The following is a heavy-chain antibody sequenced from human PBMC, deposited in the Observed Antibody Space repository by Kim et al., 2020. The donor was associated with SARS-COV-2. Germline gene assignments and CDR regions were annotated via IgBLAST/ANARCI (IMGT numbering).Heavy chain of an antibody. CDR1: GYTFISYV. J-gene: IGHJ4*02. V-gene: IGHV1-3*01. CDR3: AREWAYFGSGRYGASVDY. Sequence: ASVKVSCKASGYTFISYVIHWVRQAPGQRLEWMGWINAGNGNTKYSQNFQDRVTITRDTSTSTAFMELSSLRSEDTAVYYCAREWAYFGSGRYGASVDYWGQGPLVTVSS. D-gene: IGHD3-10*01. CDR2: INAGNGNT.